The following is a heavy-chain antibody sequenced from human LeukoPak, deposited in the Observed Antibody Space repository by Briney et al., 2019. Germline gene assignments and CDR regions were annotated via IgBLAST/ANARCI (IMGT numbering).Heavy chain of an antibody. CDR3: AKRHGDYFDY. Sequence: GGSLRLSCAASGFPFSNYSMSCVRQPPVKGLECISTISDSFRITDDADSVKGPFTISRDNSKNTLYLQMNTLRAEDTAVYYCAKRHGDYFDYWGQGTLVTVSS. D-gene: IGHD4-17*01. J-gene: IGHJ4*02. V-gene: IGHV3-23*01. CDR1: GFPFSNYS. CDR2: ISDSFRIT.